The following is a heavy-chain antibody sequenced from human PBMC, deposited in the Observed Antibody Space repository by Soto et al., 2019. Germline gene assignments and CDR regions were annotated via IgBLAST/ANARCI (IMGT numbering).Heavy chain of an antibody. V-gene: IGHV4-39*07. CDR2: IYYSGST. J-gene: IGHJ6*03. CDR3: ARGDDFWSGYPLYYYMDV. D-gene: IGHD3-3*01. Sequence: ETLSLTCTVSGGSISSSSYHWGWIRQPPGKGLEWIGSIYYSGSTNYNPSLKSRVTISVDTSKNQFSLKLSSVTTADTAVYYCARGDDFWSGYPLYYYMDVWGKGTTVTVSS. CDR1: GGSISSSSYH.